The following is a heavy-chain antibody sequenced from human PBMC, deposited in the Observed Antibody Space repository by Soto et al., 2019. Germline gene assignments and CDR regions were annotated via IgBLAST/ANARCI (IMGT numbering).Heavy chain of an antibody. V-gene: IGHV1-3*01. J-gene: IGHJ4*02. Sequence: QVQLVQSGAEVKKPGASVKVSFKASGYTFTSYAIHWVRQAPGQRLEWMGWINAGNGNTKYSQKLQGRVTITRDTSASTAYMELRSLRSEDTAVYYCARSSGYYYVDYWGQGTLVTVSS. CDR2: INAGNGNT. CDR3: ARSSGYYYVDY. CDR1: GYTFTSYA. D-gene: IGHD3-22*01.